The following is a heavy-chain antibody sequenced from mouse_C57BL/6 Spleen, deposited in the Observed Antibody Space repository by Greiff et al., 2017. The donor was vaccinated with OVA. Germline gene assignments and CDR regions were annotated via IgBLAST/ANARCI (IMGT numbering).Heavy chain of an antibody. CDR1: GYTFTSYW. Sequence: QVQLQQPGAELVKPGASVKLSCKASGYTFTSYWMHWVKQRPGRGLEWIGRFDPNSGGTKYNEKFKSKATLTVDKPSSTAYMQLSSLTSEDSAVYYCASPYYYGSSYAFYAMDYWGQGTSVTVSS. CDR3: ASPYYYGSSYAFYAMDY. V-gene: IGHV1-72*01. D-gene: IGHD1-1*01. CDR2: FDPNSGGT. J-gene: IGHJ4*01.